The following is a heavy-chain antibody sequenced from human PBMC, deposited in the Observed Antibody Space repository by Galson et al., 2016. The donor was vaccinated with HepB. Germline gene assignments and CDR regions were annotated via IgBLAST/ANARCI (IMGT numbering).Heavy chain of an antibody. J-gene: IGHJ4*02. CDR1: GYTFTTNG. Sequence: SVKVSCKASGYTFTTNGISWVRQAPGQGLEWMGWISAHNGDTNSPQKLQGRVTLTTDTSTRTAYMELRSLKSDDTAVYYCARDRDRSLDYWRQGTLATVSS. V-gene: IGHV1-18*04. D-gene: IGHD5-24*01. CDR2: ISAHNGDT. CDR3: ARDRDRSLDY.